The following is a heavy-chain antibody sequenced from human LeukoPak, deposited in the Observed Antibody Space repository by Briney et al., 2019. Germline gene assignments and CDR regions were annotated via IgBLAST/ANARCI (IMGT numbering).Heavy chain of an antibody. J-gene: IGHJ5*02. D-gene: IGHD6-19*01. CDR1: GFIFSDYY. Sequence: LRHSCAASGFIFSDYYMSWIRQAPGKGLEWIGSIYYSGSTCYNPSLKSRVTISLDTSKNQFSLKLSSVTAADTAVYYCARVEQWLVLGWFDPWGQGTLVTVSS. V-gene: IGHV4-38-2*01. CDR3: ARVEQWLVLGWFDP. CDR2: IYYSGST.